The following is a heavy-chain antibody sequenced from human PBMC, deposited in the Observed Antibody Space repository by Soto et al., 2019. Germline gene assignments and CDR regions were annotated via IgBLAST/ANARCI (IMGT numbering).Heavy chain of an antibody. D-gene: IGHD3-22*01. Sequence: PGGSLRLSCAASGFTFSSYSMNWVRQAPGKGLEWVSYISNSSSTIYYADSVKGRFTISRDNAKNSLYLQMNSLRDEDTAVYYCARHYYDSSGYCDYWGQGTLVTVSS. V-gene: IGHV3-48*02. J-gene: IGHJ4*02. CDR1: GFTFSSYS. CDR3: ARHYYDSSGYCDY. CDR2: ISNSSSTI.